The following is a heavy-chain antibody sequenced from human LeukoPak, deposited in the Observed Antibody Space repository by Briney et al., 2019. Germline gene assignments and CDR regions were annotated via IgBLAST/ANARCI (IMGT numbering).Heavy chain of an antibody. D-gene: IGHD6-13*01. CDR3: AKRPRGYSSSRNPHEYYYYYYYMDV. Sequence: GRSLRLSCAAPVFTFEDYATHWVPDAPGRGLECVSGITWQSGSIGCTDSVRGRFTISRDADKNTLHLQMNGQGAEDTALYYCAKRPRGYSSSRNPHEYYYYYYYMDVWGKGTTVTVSS. CDR2: ITWQSGSI. CDR1: VFTFEDYA. V-gene: IGHV3-9*01. J-gene: IGHJ6*03.